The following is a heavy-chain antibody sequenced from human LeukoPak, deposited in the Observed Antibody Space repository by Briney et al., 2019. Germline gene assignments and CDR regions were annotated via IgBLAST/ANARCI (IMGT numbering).Heavy chain of an antibody. J-gene: IGHJ6*02. Sequence: RTSETLSLTCAVYGGSFSGYYWSWIRQPPGKGLEWIGEINHSGSTNHNPSLKSRVTISVDTSKNQFSPKLRSVTAADTAVYYCARTWNPRVQRYYYYGMDGWGQGTTVTVSS. CDR1: GGSFSGYY. CDR3: ARTWNPRVQRYYYYGMDG. D-gene: IGHD1-1*01. CDR2: INHSGST. V-gene: IGHV4-34*01.